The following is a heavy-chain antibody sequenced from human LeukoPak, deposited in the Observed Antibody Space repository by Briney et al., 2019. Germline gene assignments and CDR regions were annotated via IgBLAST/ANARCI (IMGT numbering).Heavy chain of an antibody. CDR3: ARGPRYSYGDFDH. J-gene: IGHJ4*02. CDR2: IYSGGST. D-gene: IGHD5-18*01. Sequence: GGSLRLSCAASGLIFSSNYMSWVRQAPGKGLEWVSVIYSGGSTYYANSVKGRFIISRDDSKNTLYLQMNSLRAEDTAVYHCARGPRYSYGDFDHWGQGTLVTVSS. CDR1: GLIFSSNY. V-gene: IGHV3-53*01.